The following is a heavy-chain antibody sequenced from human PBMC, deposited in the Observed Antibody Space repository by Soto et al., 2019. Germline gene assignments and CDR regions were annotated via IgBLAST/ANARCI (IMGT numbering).Heavy chain of an antibody. CDR1: GFTFSSYS. CDR2: ISSSSSYI. Sequence: GGSLRLSCAASGFTFSSYSMNWVSQAPGKGLEWVSSISSSSSYIYYADSVKGRFTISRDNAKNSLYLQMNSLRAEDTAVYYCARDGPYVVTGSCYRWGQGTLVTVSS. J-gene: IGHJ4*02. V-gene: IGHV3-21*01. CDR3: ARDGPYVVTGSCYR. D-gene: IGHD2-15*01.